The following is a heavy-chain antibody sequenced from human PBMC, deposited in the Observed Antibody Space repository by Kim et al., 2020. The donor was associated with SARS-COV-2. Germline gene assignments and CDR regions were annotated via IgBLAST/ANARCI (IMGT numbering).Heavy chain of an antibody. CDR1: GDSISTTNW. CDR3: ARLRTDTGSYFRFDY. Sequence: SETLSLTCAVSGDSISTTNWWTWVRQPPGTGLEGIGEIYHSGNTNYNPSLKSRVSISVDNSKNQFSLRLNSVTAADTAVYYCARLRTDTGSYFRFDYCGQGTLVPVSS. CDR2: IYHSGNT. D-gene: IGHD1-26*01. V-gene: IGHV4-4*02. J-gene: IGHJ4*02.